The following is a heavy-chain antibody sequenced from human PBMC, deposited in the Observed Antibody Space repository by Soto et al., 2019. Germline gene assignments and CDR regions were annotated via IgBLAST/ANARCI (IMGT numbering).Heavy chain of an antibody. Sequence: EVQLVESGGGLVKPGGSRRLSCVTSGFTLSKAWMSWVRQAPGKGLEWVGRIKSDSDGGTTDYAAPVKGRFTISRDDSKNTVYLQMNSLKTEDTAVYYCTTDALHFLEWFSYWGQGTLVTVSS. D-gene: IGHD3-3*01. CDR2: IKSDSDGGTT. J-gene: IGHJ4*02. CDR1: GFTLSKAW. CDR3: TTDALHFLEWFSY. V-gene: IGHV3-15*01.